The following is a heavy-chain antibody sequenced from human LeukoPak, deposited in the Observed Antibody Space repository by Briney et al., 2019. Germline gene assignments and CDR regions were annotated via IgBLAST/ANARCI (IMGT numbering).Heavy chain of an antibody. Sequence: GASVKVSCKASGYTFTGYYIHWVRQAPGQGLEWMGWINPNSGGTNYAQRFQGRVTMTRDTSITTAYMELSRLRSDDTAVYYCARQWELEYWGQGTLVTVSS. CDR2: INPNSGGT. V-gene: IGHV1-2*02. J-gene: IGHJ4*02. CDR1: GYTFTGYY. CDR3: ARQWELEY. D-gene: IGHD1-26*01.